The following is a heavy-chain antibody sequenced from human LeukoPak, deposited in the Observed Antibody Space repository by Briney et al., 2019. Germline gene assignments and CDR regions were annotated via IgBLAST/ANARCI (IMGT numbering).Heavy chain of an antibody. J-gene: IGHJ3*01. CDR1: GFSVSGNY. Sequence: GGSLRLSCAVSGFSVSGNYMSWVRLAPGRGLEWVSVTYSGGTTFYAGSVEGRFTISRDNSKNTLYLQMNSLTADDTAVYHCRGWLGSFDVWGQGTMVTVPS. V-gene: IGHV3-53*01. CDR3: RGWLGSFDV. CDR2: TYSGGTT. D-gene: IGHD6-19*01.